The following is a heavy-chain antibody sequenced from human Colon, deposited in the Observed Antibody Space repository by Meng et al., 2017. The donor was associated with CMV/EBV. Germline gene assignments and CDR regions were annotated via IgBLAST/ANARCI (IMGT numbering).Heavy chain of an antibody. CDR3: AKPGYCSSTTCSGFDV. V-gene: IGHV1-69*05. Sequence: SVKVSCKASGGTFSSHGIAWVRQAPGQGLEWMGGINPRFGTPNYAQTFQGRVTITTDGSTTTGYMQLTKLTSEDTAVYYCAKPGYCSSTTCSGFDVWGQGTMVTVSS. J-gene: IGHJ3*01. CDR1: GGTFSSHG. D-gene: IGHD2-2*01. CDR2: INPRFGTP.